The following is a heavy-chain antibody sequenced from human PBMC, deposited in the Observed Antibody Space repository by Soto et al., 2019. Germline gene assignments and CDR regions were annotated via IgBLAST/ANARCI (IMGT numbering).Heavy chain of an antibody. CDR1: GFTFSNYV. Sequence: GGSLRLSCAASGFTFSNYVMSWVCQAPGKGLEWVSLISWDGGNTYYADSVKGRFTISRDNSKNSLYLQMNSLRTEDTALYYCAKEAVAGPSSYYYYGMDVWGQGTTVTVSS. CDR2: ISWDGGNT. V-gene: IGHV3-43*02. D-gene: IGHD6-19*01. CDR3: AKEAVAGPSSYYYYGMDV. J-gene: IGHJ6*02.